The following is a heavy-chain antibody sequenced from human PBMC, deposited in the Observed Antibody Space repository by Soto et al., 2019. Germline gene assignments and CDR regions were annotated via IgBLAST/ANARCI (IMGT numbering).Heavy chain of an antibody. Sequence: GASVKVSCKASGYTFTSYGISWVRQAPGQGLEWMGWISAYNGNTNYAQKLQGRVTMTTDTSTSTAYMELRSLRSDDTAVYYCATSNPYDSSGYYESRRFDIWGQGTMVTVSS. V-gene: IGHV1-18*01. J-gene: IGHJ3*02. D-gene: IGHD3-22*01. CDR3: ATSNPYDSSGYYESRRFDI. CDR1: GYTFTSYG. CDR2: ISAYNGNT.